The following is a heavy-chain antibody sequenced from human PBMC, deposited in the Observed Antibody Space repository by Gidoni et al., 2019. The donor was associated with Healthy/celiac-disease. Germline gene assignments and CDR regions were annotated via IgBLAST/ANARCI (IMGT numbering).Heavy chain of an antibody. D-gene: IGHD3-10*01. J-gene: IGHJ5*02. CDR2: INWNGGST. Sequence: EVQLVESGGGVVRPGGSLRLSCAASGFTFDDYGMSWVRQAPGKGLEWVSGINWNGGSTGYADSVKGRFTISRDNAKNSLYLQMNSLRAEDTALYHCARGKFGSGSYYNVGNWFDPWGQGTLVTVSS. CDR1: GFTFDDYG. V-gene: IGHV3-20*01. CDR3: ARGKFGSGSYYNVGNWFDP.